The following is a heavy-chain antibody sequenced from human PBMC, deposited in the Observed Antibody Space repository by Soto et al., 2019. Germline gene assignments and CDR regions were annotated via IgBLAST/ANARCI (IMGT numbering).Heavy chain of an antibody. D-gene: IGHD1-1*01. V-gene: IGHV1-18*01. CDR3: VRMASSGTLNWFDP. Sequence: ASVKVSCKASGYTFHTYGISWVRQAPGQGLEWMGWMSTNNGKTGYAQKFQGRVSMTTNTSTYTVYLELSSLASDDTAVYYCVRMASSGTLNWFDPCGQGTLVTVSS. CDR2: MSTNNGKT. CDR1: GYTFHTYG. J-gene: IGHJ5*02.